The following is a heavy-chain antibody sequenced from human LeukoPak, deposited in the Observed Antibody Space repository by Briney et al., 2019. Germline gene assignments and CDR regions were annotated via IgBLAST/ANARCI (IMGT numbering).Heavy chain of an antibody. CDR3: ARGGYSSSCYWFHP. D-gene: IGHD6-13*01. J-gene: IGHJ5*02. V-gene: IGHV4-34*01. Sequence: YYWSWIRQPPGKGLEWIGEINHSGSTNYNPSLKTRVTISLDTSKHQFSLKLSSVTAADTAVYYCARGGYSSSCYWFHPWGQGTLVTVSS. CDR2: INHSGST. CDR1: YY.